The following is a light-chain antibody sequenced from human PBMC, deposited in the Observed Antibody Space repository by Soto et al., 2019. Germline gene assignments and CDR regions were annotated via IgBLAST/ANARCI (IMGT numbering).Light chain of an antibody. CDR1: NSNIGSNT. CDR2: DNN. CDR3: ASWDDRLKAVV. J-gene: IGLJ2*01. Sequence: QSVLTQPPSASGTPGQRVTITCSGSNSNIGSNTVNWYQQLPGTAPKLIIYDNNKRPSGVPGRFSDSKSGTSASLAISGLQSEDEADYYCASWDDRLKAVVFGGGTKVTVL. V-gene: IGLV1-44*01.